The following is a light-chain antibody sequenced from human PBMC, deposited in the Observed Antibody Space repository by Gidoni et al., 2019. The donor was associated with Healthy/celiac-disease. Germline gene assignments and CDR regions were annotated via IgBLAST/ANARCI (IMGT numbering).Light chain of an antibody. J-gene: IGKJ3*01. CDR3: QQRYSTPFT. V-gene: IGKV1-39*01. CDR1: QSISSD. Sequence: DINMTQSPSSLSASVGDRVTITCRASQSISSDFNWYHQNPGKAPNLLIYAASSLQSGVPSRFSGSGTGTDFTLTSRSLQPEEFATYYCQQRYSTPFTFGPGTKVDIK. CDR2: AAS.